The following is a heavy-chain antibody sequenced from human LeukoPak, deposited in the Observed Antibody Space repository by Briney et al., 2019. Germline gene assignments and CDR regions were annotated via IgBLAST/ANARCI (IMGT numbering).Heavy chain of an antibody. D-gene: IGHD3-22*01. Sequence: SETLSLTCTVSGGSISSGSYYWSWIRQPAGKGLEWIGRIYTSGSTNYNPSLKSRVTISGDTSENQFSLRLSSVTAADTAVYYCARASYSYDISGWVPFDYWGQGTLVTVSS. V-gene: IGHV4-61*02. CDR3: ARASYSYDISGWVPFDY. J-gene: IGHJ4*02. CDR1: GGSISSGSYY. CDR2: IYTSGST.